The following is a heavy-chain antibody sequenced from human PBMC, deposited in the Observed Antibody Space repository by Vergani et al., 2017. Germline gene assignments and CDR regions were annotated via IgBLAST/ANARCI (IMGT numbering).Heavy chain of an antibody. CDR2: IYPDYSVT. CDR3: ARQASGYWDY. D-gene: IGHD3-22*01. J-gene: IGHJ4*01. V-gene: IGHV5-51*01. CDR1: GYRFTTYW. Sequence: EVQLVQSGAEVQKPGESLKISCKGSGYRFTTYWIGWVRQMPGKGLEWMGIIYPDYSVTRYSPSFQGQDTISVDKSISTAYLQWSSVKASDTAMYYCARQASGYWDYWGQGTLVTVSS.